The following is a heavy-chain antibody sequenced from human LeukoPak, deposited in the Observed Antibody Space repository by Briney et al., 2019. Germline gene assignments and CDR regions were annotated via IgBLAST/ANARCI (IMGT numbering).Heavy chain of an antibody. Sequence: GGSLRLSCAASGFSFSSHGMHWVRQAPGKGLEWVSFIGHDGRKMNYADSVKGRFTISRDNSENTLYLQMNSLRPEDTAVYNCVKGHNWGFDYWGQGTLVTVSS. CDR2: IGHDGRKM. V-gene: IGHV3-30*02. D-gene: IGHD7-27*01. J-gene: IGHJ4*02. CDR3: VKGHNWGFDY. CDR1: GFSFSSHG.